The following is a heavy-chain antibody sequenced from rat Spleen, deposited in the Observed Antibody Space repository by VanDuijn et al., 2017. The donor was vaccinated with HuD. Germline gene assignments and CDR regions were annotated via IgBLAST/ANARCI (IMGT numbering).Heavy chain of an antibody. Sequence: EVQLVGSGGGLVQPGRSMKLSCAASGLTFSDYGMAWVRQVPKKGLEWVASITDGGGKTHYRDSVKGRFTISRDNAKSTLYLQMDSLRSEDTATYYCVRRHYGYTDYFDYWGQGVMVTVSS. CDR3: VRRHYGYTDYFDY. D-gene: IGHD1-9*01. V-gene: IGHV5-25*01. CDR1: GLTFSDYG. J-gene: IGHJ2*01. CDR2: ITDGGGKT.